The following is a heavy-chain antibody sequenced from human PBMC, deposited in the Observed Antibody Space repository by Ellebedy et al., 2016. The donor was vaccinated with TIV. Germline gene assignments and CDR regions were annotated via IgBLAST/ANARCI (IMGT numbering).Heavy chain of an antibody. D-gene: IGHD3-22*01. CDR1: GFTFSSYW. Sequence: GGSLRLSCAASGFTFSSYWMSWVRQAPGKGLEWVANINQDGSRKYYVDSVKGRFTISRDNAKNSLYLQMNSLRAEDTAVYYCARDLDDSSGYYYPMIDYWGQGTLVTVSS. CDR2: INQDGSRK. V-gene: IGHV3-7*01. CDR3: ARDLDDSSGYYYPMIDY. J-gene: IGHJ4*02.